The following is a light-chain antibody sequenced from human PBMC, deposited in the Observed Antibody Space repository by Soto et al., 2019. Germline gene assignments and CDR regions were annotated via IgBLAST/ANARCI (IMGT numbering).Light chain of an antibody. V-gene: IGKV3-20*01. CDR3: QQYDSSPRT. J-gene: IGKJ1*01. Sequence: EIVLTQSPGTLSLSPGERATLSCRASQSVSSSYLAWYQQKPGQAPRLLIYRTSNRATGIPDRFSGSGSGTDFTLPTRSRGLEDFAVYWCQQYDSSPRTFGKGTKGDIK. CDR1: QSVSSSY. CDR2: RTS.